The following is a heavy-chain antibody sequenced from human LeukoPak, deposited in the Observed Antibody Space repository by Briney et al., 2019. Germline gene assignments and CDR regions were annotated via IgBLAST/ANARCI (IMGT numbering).Heavy chain of an antibody. Sequence: PGGSLRLSCVASGFSFGNFAMSWVRQAPGKGLEWVSLIIGSSGSTFYADSVKGRFTISRDKSKNTLYLQMHSLRAEDTAVYYCARSIGLTVGGVDVWGQGTTVTLP. CDR3: ARSIGLTVGGVDV. D-gene: IGHD2/OR15-2a*01. CDR1: GFSFGNFA. CDR2: IIGSSGST. J-gene: IGHJ6*02. V-gene: IGHV3-23*01.